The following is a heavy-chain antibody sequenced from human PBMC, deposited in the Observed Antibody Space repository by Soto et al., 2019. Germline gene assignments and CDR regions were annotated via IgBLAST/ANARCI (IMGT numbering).Heavy chain of an antibody. CDR1: GGSVNGYY. V-gene: IGHV4-34*01. J-gene: IGHJ5*02. D-gene: IGHD3-3*01. Sequence: SETLSLTCAVYGGSVNGYYWNWIRQPPGKGLEWIGEINHTGGTHYNLSLKSRVTMSVDTSKNQFSLRLSSVTAADTAIYYCATRITVFGLLIPPFDPWGQGTQVTVSS. CDR3: ATRITVFGLLIPPFDP. CDR2: INHTGGT.